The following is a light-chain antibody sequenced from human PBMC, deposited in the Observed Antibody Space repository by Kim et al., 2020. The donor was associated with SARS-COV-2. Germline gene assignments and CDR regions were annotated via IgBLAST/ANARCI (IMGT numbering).Light chain of an antibody. CDR3: QAWDSSTAV. Sequence: SWSTGETSRITCSGDKLWDKNAFWYQQKPGQTLVLGIYYDDKRPSEIPERFSGSTSGNTATLPISGTQTMDEASYFLQAWDSSTAVFGGGTQLTVL. J-gene: IGLJ2*01. V-gene: IGLV3-1*01. CDR1: KLWDKN. CDR2: YDD.